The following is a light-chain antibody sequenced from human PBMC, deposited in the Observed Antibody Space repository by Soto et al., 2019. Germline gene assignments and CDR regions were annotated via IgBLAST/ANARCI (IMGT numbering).Light chain of an antibody. CDR1: QGISSY. CDR2: AAS. CDR3: QQYYSYPLT. V-gene: IGKV1-8*01. Sequence: AIRMTQSPSSFSASTGDGVTITCRASQGISSYLAWYQQKPVKAPKLLIYAASTLQSGVPSRFSGSGSGTDFTLTISCLQSEDFATYYCQQYYSYPLTFGQGTKVDI. J-gene: IGKJ1*01.